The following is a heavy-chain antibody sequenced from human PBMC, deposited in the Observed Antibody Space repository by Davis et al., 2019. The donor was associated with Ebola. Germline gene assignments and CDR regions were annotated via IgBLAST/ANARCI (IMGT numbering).Heavy chain of an antibody. Sequence: MPSETLSLTCAVYGGSFSGYYWTCIRVPPGKGLEWTGEINYSGSTNYSPSLNSRVTISVDTSKNQFSLKLSSVTAADTAVYYCARGGGFGGYGMDVWGQGTTVTVSS. D-gene: IGHD3-10*01. J-gene: IGHJ6*02. CDR3: ARGGGFGGYGMDV. CDR1: GGSFSGYY. V-gene: IGHV4-34*01. CDR2: INYSGST.